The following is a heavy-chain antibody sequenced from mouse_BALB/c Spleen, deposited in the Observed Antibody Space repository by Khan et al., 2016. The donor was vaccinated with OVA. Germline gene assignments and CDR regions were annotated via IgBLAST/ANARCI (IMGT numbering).Heavy chain of an antibody. Sequence: VQLQESGPELVKPGASVKMSCKASGYTFTYYVITWVKQRTGQGLEWIGEIYPGSDNAYYNERFKGKATLTADKSSNTTHMQLSSLTSEDSAVYFCARGDGYYGYFDYWGQGTTLTVSS. D-gene: IGHD2-3*01. J-gene: IGHJ2*01. V-gene: IGHV1-81*01. CDR3: ARGDGYYGYFDY. CDR1: GYTFTYYV. CDR2: IYPGSDNA.